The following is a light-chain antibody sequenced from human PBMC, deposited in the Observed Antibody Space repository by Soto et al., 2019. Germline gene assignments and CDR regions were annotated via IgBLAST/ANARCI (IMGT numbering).Light chain of an antibody. Sequence: EIVLTQSPGTLSLSPGERATLSCRASQSVSSSFLAWYQQKPGQPPRLLIYGTSSRATGIPERFSGSGSGTAFTLTISRMEPEDFAVYYCQHYRSSWTFGRGTKGEVK. CDR1: QSVSSSF. J-gene: IGKJ1*01. CDR2: GTS. V-gene: IGKV3-20*01. CDR3: QHYRSSWT.